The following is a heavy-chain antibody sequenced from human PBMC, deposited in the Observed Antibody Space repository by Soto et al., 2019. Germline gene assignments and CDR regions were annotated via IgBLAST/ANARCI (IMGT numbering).Heavy chain of an antibody. CDR2: VIPILDMA. J-gene: IGHJ5*02. V-gene: IGHV1-69*04. D-gene: IGHD2-2*01. CDR3: ARGGAVVVPGAVDRHNWFDP. CDR1: GGTFSSYS. Sequence: SVKVSCKASGGTFSSYSFSWVRQAPGQGLEWMGRVIPILDMANYAQKFQGRVTITADKSTSTVYMEMSSLRSEDTAVYFCARGGAVVVPGAVDRHNWFDPWGQGSLVTVSS.